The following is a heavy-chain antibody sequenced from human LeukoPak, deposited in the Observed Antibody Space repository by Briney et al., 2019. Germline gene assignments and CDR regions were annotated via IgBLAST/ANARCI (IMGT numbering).Heavy chain of an antibody. CDR3: AHSGTVTTPHDAFDI. CDR1: GFSLSTSGVG. V-gene: IGHV2-5*01. CDR2: IYWNDDK. D-gene: IGHD4-17*01. Sequence: SGPTLVNPTQTLTLTCTFSGFSLSTSGVGVGWIRQPPGKALEWLALIYWNDDKRYSPSLKSRLTITKDTSKNQVVLTMTSMDPVDTATYYCAHSGTVTTPHDAFDIWGQGTMVTVSS. J-gene: IGHJ3*02.